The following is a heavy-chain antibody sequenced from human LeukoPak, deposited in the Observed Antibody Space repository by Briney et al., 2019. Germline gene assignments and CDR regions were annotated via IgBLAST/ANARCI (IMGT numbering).Heavy chain of an antibody. CDR3: ARRRYTSGYLDY. J-gene: IGHJ4*02. D-gene: IGHD3-22*01. CDR1: GDSISGFY. Sequence: PSETLSLTCTVSGDSISGFYWSWLRQPPGKGLEWIGYIYYSGSTNYNPSLKSRVTMSIDTSKSQFSLKLTSVTAADTAVYYCARRRYTSGYLDYWGQGTLVTVSS. CDR2: IYYSGST. V-gene: IGHV4-59*08.